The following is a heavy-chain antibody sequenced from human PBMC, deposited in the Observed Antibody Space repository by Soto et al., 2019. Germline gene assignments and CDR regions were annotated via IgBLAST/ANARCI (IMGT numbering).Heavy chain of an antibody. J-gene: IGHJ3*02. CDR1: GGTFSSYA. CDR3: ATVLGGLPRAFDI. Sequence: QVQLVQSGAEVKKPGSSVKVSCMASGGTFSSYAFSWVRQAPGQGLEWMGGIIPIFGTANYAQRFQGRVTITADESTSTVYVELSSLRSEDTAVYYCATVLGGLPRAFDIWGQGTMVTVSS. V-gene: IGHV1-69*01. D-gene: IGHD3-3*01. CDR2: IIPIFGTA.